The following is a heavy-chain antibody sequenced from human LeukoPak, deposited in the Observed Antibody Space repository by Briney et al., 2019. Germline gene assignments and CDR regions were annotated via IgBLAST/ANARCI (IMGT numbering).Heavy chain of an antibody. V-gene: IGHV3-7*01. CDR3: ARIVSSLATADSYDY. CDR1: GFTFSSYS. CDR2: IKEDGSQA. J-gene: IGHJ4*02. D-gene: IGHD6-25*01. Sequence: PGGSLRLSCAASGFTFSSYSMNWVRQAPGKGLEWVANIKEDGSQAYYVDSVKGRFTISRDNAKNSLYLQMNSLRAEDTAVFYCARIVSSLATADSYDYWGQGTLVTVSS.